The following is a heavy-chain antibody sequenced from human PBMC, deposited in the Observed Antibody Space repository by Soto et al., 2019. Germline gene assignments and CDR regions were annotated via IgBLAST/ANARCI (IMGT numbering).Heavy chain of an antibody. J-gene: IGHJ4*02. D-gene: IGHD1-7*01. CDR3: ARALNWNYRVYFDY. CDR2: IIPIFGTA. Sequence: ASVKVSCKASGGTFSSYAISWVRQAPGQGLEWMGGIIPIFGTANYAQKFQGRVTITADKSTSTAYMELSSLRSEDTAVYYCARALNWNYRVYFDYWGQGTLVTVSS. CDR1: GGTFSSYA. V-gene: IGHV1-69*06.